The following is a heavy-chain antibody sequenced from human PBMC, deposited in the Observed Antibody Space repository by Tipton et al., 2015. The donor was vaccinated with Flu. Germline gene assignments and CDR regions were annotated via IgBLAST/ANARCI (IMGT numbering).Heavy chain of an antibody. J-gene: IGHJ3*02. CDR1: GGSITTYY. CDR2: IYDSGST. D-gene: IGHD3-9*01. Sequence: TLSLTCTVSGGSITTYYWSWIRQSPGKGLEWIGYIYDSGSTNYNPSLKSRVTISVDTSKNQFSLKLTSVTAADTAVYYCARRDYDILTGSRAFDIWGQETMVTVSP. V-gene: IGHV4-59*08. CDR3: ARRDYDILTGSRAFDI.